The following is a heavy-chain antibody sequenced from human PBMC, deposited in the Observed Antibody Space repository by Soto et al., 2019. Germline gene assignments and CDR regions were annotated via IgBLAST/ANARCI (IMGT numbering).Heavy chain of an antibody. J-gene: IGHJ5*02. V-gene: IGHV4-59*01. Sequence: SETLSLTCTVSGGSISSYYWSWIRQPLGKGLEWIGYIYYSGSTNYNPSLKSRVTISVDTSKNQFSLKLSSVTAADTAVYYCARGASSGWYAHNWFDPWGQGTLVTVSS. CDR2: IYYSGST. D-gene: IGHD6-19*01. CDR3: ARGASSGWYAHNWFDP. CDR1: GGSISSYY.